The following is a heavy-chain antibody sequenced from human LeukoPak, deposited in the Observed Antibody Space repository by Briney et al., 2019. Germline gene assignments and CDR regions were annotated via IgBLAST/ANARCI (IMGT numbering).Heavy chain of an antibody. V-gene: IGHV3-15*01. CDR3: TTAPLRYFDWFFDN. D-gene: IGHD3-9*01. Sequence: PGGSLRLSCAASGFTFSNAWMSWVRQAPGKGLEWVGRIKSKTDGGTTDYAAPVKGRFTISRDDSKNTLYLQMNSLKTEDTAVYYCTTAPLRYFDWFFDNWGQGTLVTVSS. CDR1: GFTFSNAW. CDR2: IKSKTDGGTT. J-gene: IGHJ4*02.